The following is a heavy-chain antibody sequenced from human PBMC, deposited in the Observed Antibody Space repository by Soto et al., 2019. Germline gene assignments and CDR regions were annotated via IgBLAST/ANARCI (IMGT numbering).Heavy chain of an antibody. CDR1: GFTFSSYA. CDR3: AKGSRGDIVVVPAAQIAVAGPFDY. D-gene: IGHD2-2*01. V-gene: IGHV3-23*01. J-gene: IGHJ4*02. CDR2: ISGSGGST. Sequence: GGSLRLSCAASGFTFSSYAMSWVRQAPGKGLEWVSAISGSGGSTYYADSVKGRFTISRDNSKNTLYLQMNSLRAEDTAVYYCAKGSRGDIVVVPAAQIAVAGPFDYWGQGTLVTVSS.